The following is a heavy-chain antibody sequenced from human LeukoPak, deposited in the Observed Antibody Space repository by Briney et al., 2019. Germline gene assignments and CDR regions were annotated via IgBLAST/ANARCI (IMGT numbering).Heavy chain of an antibody. CDR2: IYYRGST. D-gene: IGHD6-19*01. Sequence: PSQTLSLTCTVSGGSISSYYWSSIRQPPGKGLERIGYIYYRGSTNSNPSLKSRVTISVDTSKNQFSLKLSSVTAADTAVYYCVFFQAEAGIRDFDYWGQGTLVTVSS. V-gene: IGHV4-59*08. CDR1: GGSISSYY. CDR3: VFFQAEAGIRDFDY. J-gene: IGHJ4*02.